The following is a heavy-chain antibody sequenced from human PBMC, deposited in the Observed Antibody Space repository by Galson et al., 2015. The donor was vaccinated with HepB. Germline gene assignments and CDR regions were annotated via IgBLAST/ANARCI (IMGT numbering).Heavy chain of an antibody. Sequence: SLRLSCAASGFTFSSYAMHWVRQAPGKGLEWVAVISYDGSNKYYADSVKGRFTISRDNSKNTLYLQMNSLRAEDTAVYYCARAPRGDGYNFFDYWGQGTLVTVSS. J-gene: IGHJ4*02. CDR2: ISYDGSNK. V-gene: IGHV3-30*04. D-gene: IGHD5-24*01. CDR1: GFTFSSYA. CDR3: ARAPRGDGYNFFDY.